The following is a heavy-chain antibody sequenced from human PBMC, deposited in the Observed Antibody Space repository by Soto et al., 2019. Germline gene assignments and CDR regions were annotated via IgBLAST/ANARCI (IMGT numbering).Heavy chain of an antibody. CDR2: ISGSGVST. V-gene: IGHV3-23*01. CDR1: GFTFSSYG. CDR3: AKSPVRGVMGFFDY. D-gene: IGHD3-10*01. J-gene: IGHJ4*02. Sequence: GGSLRLSCAASGFTFSSYGMSWVRQAPGKGLEWVSAISGSGVSTYYADSVKGRFTISRDNSKNTLYLQMNSLRAEDTAVYYCAKSPVRGVMGFFDYWGQGSMVTVSS.